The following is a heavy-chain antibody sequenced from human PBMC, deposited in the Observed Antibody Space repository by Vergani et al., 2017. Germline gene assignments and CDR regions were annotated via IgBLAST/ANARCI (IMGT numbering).Heavy chain of an antibody. CDR2: ISSSSSYI. D-gene: IGHD2-15*01. V-gene: IGHV3-21*01. Sequence: EVQLVESGGGLVKPGGSLRLSCAASGFTFSSYSMNWVRQAPGKGLGWVSSISSSSSYIYYADSVKGRFTISRDNAKNSLYLQMNSLRAEDTAVYYCARVPIRYCSGGSCPVLFDYWGQGTLVTVSS. CDR1: GFTFSSYS. J-gene: IGHJ4*02. CDR3: ARVPIRYCSGGSCPVLFDY.